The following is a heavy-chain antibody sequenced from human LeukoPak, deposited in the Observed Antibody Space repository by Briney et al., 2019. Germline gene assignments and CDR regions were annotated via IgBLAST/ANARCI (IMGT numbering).Heavy chain of an antibody. V-gene: IGHV4-59*08. CDR3: ATLRGASTAVFDS. CDR2: IHYSGAT. J-gene: IGHJ4*02. Sequence: SETLSLTCAVSGGSINYDYWSWIRQSPGKRLEWIGYIHYSGATNYSPSLNSRVTISVDTSKNQFSLKLSSVTAADTALYYCATLRGASTAVFDSWGQGTLVTVSS. D-gene: IGHD2-21*02. CDR1: GGSINYDY.